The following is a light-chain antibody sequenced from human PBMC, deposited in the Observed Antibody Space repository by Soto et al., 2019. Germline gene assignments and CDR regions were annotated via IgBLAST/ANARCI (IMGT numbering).Light chain of an antibody. V-gene: IGKV1-5*03. J-gene: IGKJ1*01. CDR1: QTISSW. Sequence: DIQMTQSPSTLSGSVGDRVTIPCRASQTISSWLAWYQQKPGKAPKLLIYKASTLKSGVPSRFSGSGSGTDFTLTISSLQPEDFATYYCQQSYSTPITFGQGTKVDI. CDR3: QQSYSTPIT. CDR2: KAS.